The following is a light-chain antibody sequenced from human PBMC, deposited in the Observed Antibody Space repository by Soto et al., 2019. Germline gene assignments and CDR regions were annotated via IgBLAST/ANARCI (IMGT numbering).Light chain of an antibody. CDR1: QSVSSH. CDR3: QQRSDRLPIT. CDR2: DAS. V-gene: IGKV3-11*01. J-gene: IGKJ5*01. Sequence: EIVLTQSPATLSLSPGERGTLSCRASQSVSSHLAWYQQKPGQAPRLLIYDASKRPTGIPARFSGSGSGTDFTLTISSLEPEDSAVYYGQQRSDRLPITFGQGTRLEIK.